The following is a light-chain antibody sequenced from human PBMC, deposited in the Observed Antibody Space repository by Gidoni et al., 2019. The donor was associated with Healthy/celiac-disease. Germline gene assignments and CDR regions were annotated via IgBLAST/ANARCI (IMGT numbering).Light chain of an antibody. J-gene: IGLJ2*01. CDR1: SSDVGGYNY. CDR3: SSYAGSNGMV. CDR2: EVS. V-gene: IGLV2-8*01. Sequence: QSALTPPPSASGSPAQSVTISCTGTSSDVGGYNYVSWYQQHPGKAPKLMIYEVSKRPSGVPDRFSGSKSCNTASLTVSGLQAEDEADYYCSSYAGSNGMVFGGGTKLTLL.